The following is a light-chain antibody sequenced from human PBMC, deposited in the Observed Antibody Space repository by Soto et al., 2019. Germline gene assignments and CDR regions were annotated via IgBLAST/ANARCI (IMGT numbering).Light chain of an antibody. V-gene: IGKV3-11*01. CDR2: DAS. CDR3: QQRSNWPYT. CDR1: QSVSSY. Sequence: EIVLTQSPATVSLSPGERATLSCRASQSVSSYLAWYQQKPGQAPRLLIYDASNRATGIPARFSGSGSGTDFTLTISSLEPEDFAVYCCQQRSNWPYTFGQGTKLEFK. J-gene: IGKJ2*01.